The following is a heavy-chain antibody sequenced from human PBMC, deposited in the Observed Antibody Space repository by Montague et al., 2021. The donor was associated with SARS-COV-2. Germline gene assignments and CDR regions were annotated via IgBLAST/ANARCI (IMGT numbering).Heavy chain of an antibody. D-gene: IGHD5-18*01. V-gene: IGHV4-4*07. CDR2: IHTSGSA. CDR3: ARPGRGYSYGLDAFEV. Sequence: SETLSLTCTVSGGSISSYYWSWIRQSAGKGLEWIGRIHTSGSADYNPSLNSRVTMSVDTSKNQFSLKLTSVTAADTAVYYCARPGRGYSYGLDAFEVWGQGTLVTVSS. J-gene: IGHJ3*01. CDR1: GGSISSYY.